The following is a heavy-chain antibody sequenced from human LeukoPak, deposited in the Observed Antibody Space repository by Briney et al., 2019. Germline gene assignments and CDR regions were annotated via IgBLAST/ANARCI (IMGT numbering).Heavy chain of an antibody. CDR3: ARSSRGVIGLLDY. V-gene: IGHV7-4-1*01. CDR2: INTNTGDP. J-gene: IGHJ4*02. Sequence: ASVKVSCKASGYIFTSYYIHWVRQAPGQGLEWVGWINTNTGDPIYARGFKGRFVLSVDKSVNTAYLEIASLQTEDNAVYYCARSSRGVIGLLDYWGQGTLVTVSS. D-gene: IGHD3-10*01. CDR1: GYIFTSYY.